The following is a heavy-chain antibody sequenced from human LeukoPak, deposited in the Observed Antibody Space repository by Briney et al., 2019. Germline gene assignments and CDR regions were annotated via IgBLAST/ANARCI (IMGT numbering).Heavy chain of an antibody. J-gene: IGHJ4*02. Sequence: GGSLRLSCAASGFTFSNDAMSWVRQAPGKGLYWGSTISGSGASTYYADSVKGRFTISRDNSKNTLYLQMTSLRAEDTAVYYCAKGTYFDYWGQGTRVTVSS. V-gene: IGHV3-23*01. D-gene: IGHD1-7*01. CDR2: ISGSGAST. CDR1: GFTFSNDA. CDR3: AKGTYFDY.